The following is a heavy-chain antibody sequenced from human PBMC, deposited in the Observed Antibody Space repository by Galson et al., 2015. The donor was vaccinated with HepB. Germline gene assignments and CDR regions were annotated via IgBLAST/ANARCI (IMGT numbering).Heavy chain of an antibody. V-gene: IGHV4-34*01. Sequence: ETLSLTCAVYGGSFSGYYWSWIRQPPGKGLEWIGEINHSGSTNYNPSLKSRVTISVDTSKNQFYLKLSSVTAADTAVYYCARGPYSSGWFDYWGQGTLVTVSS. J-gene: IGHJ4*02. CDR3: ARGPYSSGWFDY. CDR2: INHSGST. CDR1: GGSFSGYY. D-gene: IGHD6-19*01.